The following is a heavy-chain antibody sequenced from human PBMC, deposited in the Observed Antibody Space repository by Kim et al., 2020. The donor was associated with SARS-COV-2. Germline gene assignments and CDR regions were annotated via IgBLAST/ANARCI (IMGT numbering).Heavy chain of an antibody. CDR3: ARAAGGDRNQRRFDP. V-gene: IGHV4-34*01. CDR2: INHSGST. D-gene: IGHD2-21*02. Sequence: SETLSLTCAVYGGSFSGYYWSWIRQPPGKGLEWIGEINHSGSTNYNPSLKSRVTISVDTSKNQFSLKLSSVTAADTAVYYCARAAGGDRNQRRFDPWGQGTLVTVSS. CDR1: GGSFSGYY. J-gene: IGHJ5*02.